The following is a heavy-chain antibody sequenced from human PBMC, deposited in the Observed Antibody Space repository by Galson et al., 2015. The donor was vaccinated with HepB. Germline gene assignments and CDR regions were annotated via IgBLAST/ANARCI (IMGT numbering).Heavy chain of an antibody. Sequence: CAISGDSVSSNSASWMWIRQSPSRGLEWLGRTYYRSKWYNDYALSVKSRISINPDTSKNQFSLRLNSVTPEDTAVYYCARAVRTRPYSVYAALGSYMDVWGKGTTVTVSS. CDR2: TYYRSKWYN. CDR1: GDSVSSNSAS. V-gene: IGHV6-1*01. D-gene: IGHD5/OR15-5a*01. CDR3: ARAVRTRPYSVYAALGSYMDV. J-gene: IGHJ6*03.